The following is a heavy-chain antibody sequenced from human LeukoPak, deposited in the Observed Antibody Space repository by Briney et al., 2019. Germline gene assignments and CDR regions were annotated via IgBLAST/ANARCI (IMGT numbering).Heavy chain of an antibody. D-gene: IGHD4-17*01. V-gene: IGHV4-38-2*01. CDR1: GYSISSGYY. J-gene: IGHJ4*02. Sequence: SETQSLTCAVSGYSISSGYYWGWIRQPPGKGLEWIGSIYRSGSTYYNPSLKSRVTISVDTSKNQFSLKLSSVTAADTAVYYCARGIDYGDYEPIDYWGQGTLVAVSS. CDR2: IYRSGST. CDR3: ARGIDYGDYEPIDY.